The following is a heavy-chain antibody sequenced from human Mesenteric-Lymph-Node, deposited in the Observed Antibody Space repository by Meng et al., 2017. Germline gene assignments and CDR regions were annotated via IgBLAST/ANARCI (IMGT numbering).Heavy chain of an antibody. CDR2: IFYMGTT. V-gene: IGHV4-38-2*01. D-gene: IGHD6-19*01. CDR3: VRQEVGWDY. J-gene: IGHJ4*02. CDR1: GFTFSSYA. Sequence: ESLKISCAASGFTFSSYAMSWIRQSPGMGLEWIGHIFYMGTTYYNPSLKSRVTISLDTSKKQFSLKLTSVTVADTAVYFCVRQEVGWDYWGQGALVTVSS.